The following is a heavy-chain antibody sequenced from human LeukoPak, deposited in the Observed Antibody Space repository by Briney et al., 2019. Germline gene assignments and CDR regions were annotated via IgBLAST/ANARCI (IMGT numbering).Heavy chain of an antibody. CDR1: GYTFTHYG. CDR3: ARGIRSPLFDY. CDR2: INTYNGDT. D-gene: IGHD3-16*01. J-gene: IGHJ4*02. Sequence: ASVKVSCKASGYTFTHYGITWVRQAPGEGLAWMGWINTYNGDTKCAQKLQGRVTMTTDTSTSTAFMELRSLRSDDSAVYYCARGIRSPLFDYWGLGTLVTVSP. V-gene: IGHV1-18*01.